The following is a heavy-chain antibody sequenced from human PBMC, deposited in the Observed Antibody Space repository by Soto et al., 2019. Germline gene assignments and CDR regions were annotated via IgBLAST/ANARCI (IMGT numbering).Heavy chain of an antibody. CDR3: AKDLVGSNADYYDY. V-gene: IGHV3-23*01. CDR1: GFTFSSYA. Sequence: EVQLLESGGGLVQPGGSLRLSCAASGFTFSSYAMSWVRQVPGKGMEWVAAISGSGGSTYYADSVKGRFTISRENSKNTLYLQMNSLRAEDAAVYYCAKDLVGSNADYYDYWGQGTLVTVSS. CDR2: ISGSGGST. J-gene: IGHJ4*02. D-gene: IGHD2-15*01.